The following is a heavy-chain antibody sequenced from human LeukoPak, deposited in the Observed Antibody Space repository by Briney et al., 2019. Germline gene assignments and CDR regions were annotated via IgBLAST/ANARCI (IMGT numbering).Heavy chain of an antibody. V-gene: IGHV3-74*01. CDR2: INSDGRTT. Sequence: GGSLRLSCAASGFIFSSFWMHWVRQVPGKGLVWVSHINSDGRTTDYADSVRGRFTISRDNAKNTLYLQMNSLRAEDTAVYYCAREGGDSLWMDVWGQGTTVTVSS. CDR3: AREGGDSLWMDV. CDR1: GFIFSSFW. J-gene: IGHJ6*02. D-gene: IGHD2-21*01.